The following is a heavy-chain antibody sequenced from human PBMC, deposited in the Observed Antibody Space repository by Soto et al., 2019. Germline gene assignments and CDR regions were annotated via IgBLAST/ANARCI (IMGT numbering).Heavy chain of an antibody. J-gene: IGHJ4*02. Sequence: QVQLVESGGGVVQPGRSLRLSCAASGFTFSSYAMHWVRQAPGKGLEWVAVISYDGSNKYYADSVKGRFTISRDNSKNTLYLQMNSLRAEDTAVYYCAIAMEGYYYGSGSFDYWGQGTLVTVSS. D-gene: IGHD3-10*01. CDR2: ISYDGSNK. CDR1: GFTFSSYA. V-gene: IGHV3-30-3*01. CDR3: AIAMEGYYYGSGSFDY.